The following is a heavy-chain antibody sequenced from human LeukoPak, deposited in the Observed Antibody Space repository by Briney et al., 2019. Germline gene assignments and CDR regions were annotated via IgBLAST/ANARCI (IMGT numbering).Heavy chain of an antibody. CDR3: ARERDNWNDLSDY. CDR1: GYTFTSYD. J-gene: IGHJ4*02. V-gene: IGHV1-8*03. D-gene: IGHD1-1*01. Sequence: GASVKVSCKASGYTFTSYDINWVRQATGQGLEWMGWMNPNSGNTGYAQKFQGRVTITRNTSISTAYMELSSLRSEDTAVYYCARERDNWNDLSDYWGQGTLVTVSS. CDR2: MNPNSGNT.